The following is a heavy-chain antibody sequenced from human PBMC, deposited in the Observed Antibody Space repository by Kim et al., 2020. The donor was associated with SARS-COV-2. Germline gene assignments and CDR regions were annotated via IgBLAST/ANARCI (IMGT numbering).Heavy chain of an antibody. CDR2: INAGNGNT. CDR1: GYTFTSYA. J-gene: IGHJ4*02. V-gene: IGHV1-3*01. Sequence: ASVKVSCKASGYTFTSYAMHWVRQAPGQRLEWMGWINAGNGNTKYSQKFQGRVTITRDTSASTAYMELSSLRSEDTAVYCCARAPPGGGWDYWGQGTLVTVSS. D-gene: IGHD6-19*01. CDR3: ARAPPGGGWDY.